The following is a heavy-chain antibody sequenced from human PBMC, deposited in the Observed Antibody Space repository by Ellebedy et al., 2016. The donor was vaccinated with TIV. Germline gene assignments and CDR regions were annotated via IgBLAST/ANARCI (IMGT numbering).Heavy chain of an antibody. Sequence: GESLKISXAASGFSFSSYAMSWVRQAPGKGLEWVSGIRGSGVTTYYADSVKGRFTISRDNSKNTLYLQMNSLRVEDTAVYYCAKLLIGYYFDYWGQGTLVTVSS. CDR1: GFSFSSYA. V-gene: IGHV3-23*01. CDR2: IRGSGVTT. CDR3: AKLLIGYYFDY. J-gene: IGHJ4*02. D-gene: IGHD3-16*02.